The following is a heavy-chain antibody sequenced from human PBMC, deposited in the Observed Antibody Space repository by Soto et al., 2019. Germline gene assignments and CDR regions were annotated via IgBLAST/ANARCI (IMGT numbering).Heavy chain of an antibody. CDR1: GGSFSGYY. CDR2: INHSGST. D-gene: IGHD6-6*01. J-gene: IGHJ6*02. Sequence: SETLSLTCAVYGGSFSGYYWSWIRQPPGKGLEWIGEINHSGSTNYNPSLKSRVTISVDTSKNQFSLKLSSVTAADTAVYYCARAFYSSSSGADYYYYGMDVWGQGTTVTVSS. V-gene: IGHV4-34*01. CDR3: ARAFYSSSSGADYYYYGMDV.